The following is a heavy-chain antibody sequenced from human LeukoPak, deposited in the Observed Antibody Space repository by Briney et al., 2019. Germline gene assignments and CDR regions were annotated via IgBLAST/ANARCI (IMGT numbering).Heavy chain of an antibody. CDR1: GFTFSSYA. J-gene: IGHJ4*02. D-gene: IGHD3-16*01. CDR3: AKDSAFGGEDY. V-gene: IGHV3-23*01. CDR2: ISGSGGSI. Sequence: GGSLRLSCAASGFTFSSYAMSWVRQAPGKGLEWVSSISGSGGSIYYADSLKGRFSISRENSKNTLHLQMNSLRAEDTAVYYCAKDSAFGGEDYWGQGTLVTVSS.